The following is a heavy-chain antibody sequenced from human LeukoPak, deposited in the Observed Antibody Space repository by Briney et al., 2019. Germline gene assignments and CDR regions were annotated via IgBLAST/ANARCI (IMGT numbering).Heavy chain of an antibody. V-gene: IGHV1-46*01. D-gene: IGHD5-12*01. Sequence: ASVKASCKASGYTFTSYYIHWVRQAPGQGLEWMGLINPSGGSTNYAQKFQGRVTITRETSTNTVYMELSSLRSEDTAVYYCARDGDSGNDGLWGQRTLVTVSS. CDR2: INPSGGST. CDR3: ARDGDSGNDGL. J-gene: IGHJ4*02. CDR1: GYTFTSYY.